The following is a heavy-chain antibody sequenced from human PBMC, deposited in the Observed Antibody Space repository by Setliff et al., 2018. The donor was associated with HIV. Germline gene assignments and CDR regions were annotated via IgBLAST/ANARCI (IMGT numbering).Heavy chain of an antibody. CDR1: GFTFSTYW. D-gene: IGHD3-9*01. Sequence: LRLSCAASGFTFSTYWMSWVRQAPGKGLEWVGFIRTNARGGATEYAASVKGRFTISRDDSKSIAYLQMSSLKVEDTAVYYCTRDHRFVDRYPDWWGQGTLVTVSS. V-gene: IGHV3-49*04. CDR2: IRTNARGGAT. J-gene: IGHJ4*02. CDR3: TRDHRFVDRYPDW.